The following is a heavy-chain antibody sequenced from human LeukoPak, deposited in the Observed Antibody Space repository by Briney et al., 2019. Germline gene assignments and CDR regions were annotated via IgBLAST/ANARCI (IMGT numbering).Heavy chain of an antibody. CDR3: ARDLRGYYYGSGSYYMEY. CDR1: GYTFTSYY. V-gene: IGHV1-46*01. CDR2: INPSGGST. D-gene: IGHD3-10*01. Sequence: ASVKVSCKASGYTFTSYYMHWVRQAPGQGLEWMGIINPSGGSTSYAQKFQGRVTMTRDTYTSTVYMELSSMRSEDTAVYYCARDLRGYYYGSGSYYMEYWGQGTLVTVSS. J-gene: IGHJ4*02.